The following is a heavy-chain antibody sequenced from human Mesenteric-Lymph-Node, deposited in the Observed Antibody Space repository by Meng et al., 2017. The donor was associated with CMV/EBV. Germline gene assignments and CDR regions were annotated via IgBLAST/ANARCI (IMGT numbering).Heavy chain of an antibody. CDR1: GFTFSSYA. D-gene: IGHD1-14*01. J-gene: IGHJ6*02. V-gene: IGHV3-53*01. CDR2: ISSGDIT. Sequence: ESLKISCAASGFTFSSYAMNWVRQAPGKGLEWASVISSGDITYYADSVKGRFTISRDNSKNTLYLQMNSLRAEDTAVYYCARASPEYYYYYGMDVWGQGTTVTVSS. CDR3: ARASPEYYYYYGMDV.